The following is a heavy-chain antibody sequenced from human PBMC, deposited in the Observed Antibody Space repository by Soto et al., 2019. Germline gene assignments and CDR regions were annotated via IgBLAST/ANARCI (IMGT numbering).Heavy chain of an antibody. CDR3: ARHSWSDQRYGMDV. Sequence: PGESLKISCKGSGYSFTTYWISWVRQVPGKGLEWMGKIDPTDSYTNYSPSFQGHVTISVDKSISTAYLQWSSLKASDTAMYYCARHSWSDQRYGMDVWGQGTTVTVSS. D-gene: IGHD1-1*01. CDR2: IDPTDSYT. V-gene: IGHV5-10-1*01. CDR1: GYSFTTYW. J-gene: IGHJ6*02.